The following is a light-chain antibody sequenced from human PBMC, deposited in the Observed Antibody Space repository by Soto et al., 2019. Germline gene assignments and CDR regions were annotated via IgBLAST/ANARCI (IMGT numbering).Light chain of an antibody. J-gene: IGLJ1*01. CDR2: EVS. CDR1: SRDVGGYNY. V-gene: IGLV2-8*01. Sequence: QSALTQPPSASGSPGQSVTISCTGTSRDVGGYNYVSWYQQHPGKAPKLMIYEVSKRPSGVPDRFSGSKSGNTASLTVSGLQAEDEADYYCSSYAGSIYVFGTGTQLTVL. CDR3: SSYAGSIYV.